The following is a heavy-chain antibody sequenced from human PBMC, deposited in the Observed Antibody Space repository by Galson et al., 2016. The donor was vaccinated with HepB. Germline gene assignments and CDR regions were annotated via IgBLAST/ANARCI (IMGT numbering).Heavy chain of an antibody. Sequence: SVKVSCKASGYTFTTYDINWVRQAPGQGLEWMGWMSPTTGDTGYAQTFQGRVTMTRNNSLGTAYLELNRLRSEDTAVYYCAQRGRLAVEGLVWFDPWGQGTLVTVSS. V-gene: IGHV1-8*01. CDR1: GYTFTTYD. J-gene: IGHJ5*02. CDR3: AQRGRLAVEGLVWFDP. CDR2: MSPTTGDT. D-gene: IGHD6-19*01.